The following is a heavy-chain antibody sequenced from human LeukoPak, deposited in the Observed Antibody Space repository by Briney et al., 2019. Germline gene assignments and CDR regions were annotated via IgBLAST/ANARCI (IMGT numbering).Heavy chain of an antibody. V-gene: IGHV4-39*07. CDR2: IYYSGST. Sequence: SETLSLTCTVSGGSISSSSYYWGWLRQPPGKGLEWIGSIYYSGSTYYNPSLKSRVTISVDTSKNQFSLKLSSVTAADTAVYYCARVVVLDSSGYYTNPTYYFDYWGQGTLVTGSS. CDR1: GGSISSSSYY. J-gene: IGHJ4*02. CDR3: ARVVVLDSSGYYTNPTYYFDY. D-gene: IGHD3-22*01.